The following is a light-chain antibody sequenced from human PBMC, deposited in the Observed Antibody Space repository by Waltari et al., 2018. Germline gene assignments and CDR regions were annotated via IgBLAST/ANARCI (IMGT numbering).Light chain of an antibody. V-gene: IGKV1-5*03. CDR1: QSINTW. CDR3: QQYHSLPFT. J-gene: IGKJ3*01. Sequence: DIQMTQSPYTLSASVGERVTITCRASQSINTWLAWYQQKPGKAPKVLIYKASNLESGVPSKFSGRGSGTEFTLTISSLQPDDFAIYYCQQYHSLPFTFGPGTKVDVK. CDR2: KAS.